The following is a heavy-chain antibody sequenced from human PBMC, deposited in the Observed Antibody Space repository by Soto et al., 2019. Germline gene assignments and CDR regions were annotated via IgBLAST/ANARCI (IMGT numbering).Heavy chain of an antibody. V-gene: IGHV3-30-3*01. J-gene: IGHJ6*02. CDR3: ARDPSDGSYYPYYYYGMDV. Sequence: GGSLRLSCAASGFTFSSYAMRWVRQAPGKGLEWVAVISYDGSNKYYADSVKGRFTISRDNSKNTLYLQMNSLRAEDTAVYYCARDPSDGSYYPYYYYGMDVWGQGTTVTVS. D-gene: IGHD1-26*01. CDR2: ISYDGSNK. CDR1: GFTFSSYA.